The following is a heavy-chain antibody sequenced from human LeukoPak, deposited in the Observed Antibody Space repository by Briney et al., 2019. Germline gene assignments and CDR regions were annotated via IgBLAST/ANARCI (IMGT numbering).Heavy chain of an antibody. CDR1: GFTFSSYW. D-gene: IGHD3-10*02. J-gene: IGHJ6*04. Sequence: PGGSLRLSRAASGFTFSSYWMSWVRQDPGEGLEWVAYIKQDVTEKYYVDCVKGRFTISTDNAKNSLYLQMNSLRAEDTAVYYCAELGITMIGGVWGKGTTVTISS. V-gene: IGHV3-7*01. CDR2: IKQDVTEK. CDR3: AELGITMIGGV.